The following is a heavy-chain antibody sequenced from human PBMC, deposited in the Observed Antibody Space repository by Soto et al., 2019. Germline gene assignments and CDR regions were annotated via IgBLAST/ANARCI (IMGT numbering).Heavy chain of an antibody. CDR2: ISAYNGNT. J-gene: IGHJ4*02. D-gene: IGHD6-19*01. Sequence: QVQLVQSGAEVKKPGASVKVSCKASGYTFTSYGISWVRQAPGQGLEWMGCISAYNGNTNYEQKLQGRGTMTTDTSKSGAYMERRSLRAEDTAVYYCAKDSSGCYYYWGQGTLVTVSS. V-gene: IGHV1-18*01. CDR3: AKDSSGCYYY. CDR1: GYTFTSYG.